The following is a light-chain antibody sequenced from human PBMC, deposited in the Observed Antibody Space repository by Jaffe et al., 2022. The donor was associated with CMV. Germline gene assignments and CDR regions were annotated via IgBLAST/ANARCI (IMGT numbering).Light chain of an antibody. CDR2: AAS. J-gene: IGKJ2*01. CDR3: QQYRHAFPYT. V-gene: IGKV3-20*01. CDR1: QSVGSDY. Sequence: EIVLTQSPGTLSLSPGERATLSCRASQSVGSDYLAWYQQKPGQAPRLLIYAASSRASGVPDRFSGSGSGTDFTLTISRLEPEDFAVYYCQQYRHAFPYTFGLGTRLDI.